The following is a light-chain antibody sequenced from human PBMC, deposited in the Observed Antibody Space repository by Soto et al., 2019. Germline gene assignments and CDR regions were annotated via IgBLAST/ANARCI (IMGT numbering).Light chain of an antibody. CDR1: QDISSW. CDR3: QQVSSFPPT. Sequence: DIQMTQSPSSVSASVGDRVTITCRASQDISSWLAWYQQKPGKAPKIMIYAASSLQGGVPSRFSGSGSGTEFSLTISSMQPEDFATYYCQQVSSFPPTFGQGTRLDIK. J-gene: IGKJ5*01. CDR2: AAS. V-gene: IGKV1-12*01.